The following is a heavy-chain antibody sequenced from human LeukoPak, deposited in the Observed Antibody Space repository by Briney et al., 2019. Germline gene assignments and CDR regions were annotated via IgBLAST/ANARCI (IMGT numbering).Heavy chain of an antibody. D-gene: IGHD2-2*01. J-gene: IGHJ4*02. Sequence: GASVKVSCKASGYTFTTYDINWVRQATGQGLEWMGWMNPHSANTGFAQNFQGRVAMTRNTSIDTAYMELSSLRVEDTAVYYCVRGFRSDTSGRKFDCWGQGTLVTVSS. CDR2: MNPHSANT. CDR3: VRGFRSDTSGRKFDC. V-gene: IGHV1-8*01. CDR1: GYTFTTYD.